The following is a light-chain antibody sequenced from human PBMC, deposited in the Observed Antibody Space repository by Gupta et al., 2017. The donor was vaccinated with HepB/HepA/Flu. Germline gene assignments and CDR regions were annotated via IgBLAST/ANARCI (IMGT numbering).Light chain of an antibody. J-gene: IGLJ3*02. V-gene: IGLV5-45*02. CDR2: YKSDSDK. Sequence: QAVVTQPSSLSASPGASASLTCTLRSGINVDAYKIYWYQQKPGSPPQYLLKYKSDSDKHQGSGVPSRFSGSKDASANAGILLISGLQSEDEADYYCMIWYSSAWVFGGGTKLTVL. CDR1: SGINVDAYK. CDR3: MIWYSSAWV.